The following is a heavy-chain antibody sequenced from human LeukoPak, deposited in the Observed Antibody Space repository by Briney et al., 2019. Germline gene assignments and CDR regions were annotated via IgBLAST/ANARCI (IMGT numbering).Heavy chain of an antibody. CDR3: ATEGHVLLPFQH. Sequence: GASVKVSCKVSGYTLTELSMHWMRQAPGKGLEWMGGLDPEDGETIYAQKFQGRVTMTEDTSTDTAYMELSSLRSEDTAVYYCATEGHVLLPFQHWGQGTLVTVSS. D-gene: IGHD3-10*01. J-gene: IGHJ1*01. CDR1: GYTLTELS. CDR2: LDPEDGET. V-gene: IGHV1-24*01.